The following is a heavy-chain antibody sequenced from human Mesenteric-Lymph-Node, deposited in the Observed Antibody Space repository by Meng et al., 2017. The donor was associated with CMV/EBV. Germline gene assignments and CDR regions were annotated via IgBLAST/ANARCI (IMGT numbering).Heavy chain of an antibody. CDR3: ARLVGATSYYYYGMDV. V-gene: IGHV1-46*04. Sequence: ASVKVSCKASGYTFTSYYMHWVRQAPGQGLEWMGIINPSGGSTSYADSVKGRFTISRDNSKNTLYLQMNSLRAEDTAVYYCARLVGATSYYYYGMDVWGQGTTVTVSS. CDR2: INPSGGST. D-gene: IGHD1-26*01. CDR1: GYTFTSYY. J-gene: IGHJ6*02.